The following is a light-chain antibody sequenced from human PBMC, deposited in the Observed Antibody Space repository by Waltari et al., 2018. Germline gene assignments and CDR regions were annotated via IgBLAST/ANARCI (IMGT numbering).Light chain of an antibody. CDR3: MQGLQTPYT. CDR1: QSLLHSNGYNY. CDR2: LGS. V-gene: IGKV2-28*01. Sequence: DIVMTQSPPSLPVTPGEPAYISCRSSQSLLHSNGYNYLDWYLQKPGQSPQLLISLGSNRASGVPDRFSGSGSGTDFTLKISRVEAEDVGLYYCMQGLQTPYTFGQGTKLEIK. J-gene: IGKJ2*01.